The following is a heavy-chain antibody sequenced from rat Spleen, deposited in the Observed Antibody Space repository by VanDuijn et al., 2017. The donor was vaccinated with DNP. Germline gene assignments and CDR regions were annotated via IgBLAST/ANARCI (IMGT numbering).Heavy chain of an antibody. V-gene: IGHV5-20*01. J-gene: IGHJ2*01. CDR2: ISPSGGST. D-gene: IGHD1-6*01. Sequence: EVQLVESGGGLVQPGRSLKLSCAASGFTFSDYYMAWVRQAPKKGLEWVAAISPSGGSTYYRDSEKGRFTVSRDNAKSSLYLQMNSLRSEDTATYYCTSRSYYVYYGLSYFDYWGQGVMVTVSS. CDR1: GFTFSDYY. CDR3: TSRSYYVYYGLSYFDY.